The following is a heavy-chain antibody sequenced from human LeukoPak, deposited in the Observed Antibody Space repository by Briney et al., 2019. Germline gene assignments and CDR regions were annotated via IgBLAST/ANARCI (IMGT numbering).Heavy chain of an antibody. CDR3: ATSLIAAPRGFDY. CDR2: INHSGST. Sequence: SETLSLTCAVYGGSFSGYYWSWIRQPPGKGLEWIGEINHSGSTNYNPSLKSRVTISVDTSKNQFSLKLSSVTAADTAVYYCATSLIAAPRGFDYWGQGTLVTVSS. V-gene: IGHV4-34*01. D-gene: IGHD6-6*01. J-gene: IGHJ4*02. CDR1: GGSFSGYY.